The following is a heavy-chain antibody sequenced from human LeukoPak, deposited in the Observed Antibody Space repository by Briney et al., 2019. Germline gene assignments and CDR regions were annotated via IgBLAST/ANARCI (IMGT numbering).Heavy chain of an antibody. CDR2: ITGSGVST. D-gene: IGHD1-26*01. J-gene: IGHJ4*02. CDR3: AKAVRGGATAFDY. Sequence: PGGSLRLSCAASGFTFSNYAMSWVRHAPGKGLDLVSAITGSGVSTYYADSVKGRFTISRDNSKNTLCLQMNSLRAEDTAVYYCAKAVRGGATAFDYWGQGTLVTVSS. V-gene: IGHV3-23*01. CDR1: GFTFSNYA.